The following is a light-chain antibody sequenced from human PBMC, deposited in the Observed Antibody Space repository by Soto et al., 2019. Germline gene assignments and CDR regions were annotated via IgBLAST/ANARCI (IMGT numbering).Light chain of an antibody. CDR3: SSYTITYIWV. Sequence: QSALTQPASVSGSPGQSITISCTGTSSDIGSHNFVSWHQQHPGKAPKFIIYGVSNRPSGVSNRFSGSKSGNTASLTISGLQADDEADYYCSSYTITYIWVFGGGTKVTVL. V-gene: IGLV2-14*01. J-gene: IGLJ3*02. CDR2: GVS. CDR1: SSDIGSHNF.